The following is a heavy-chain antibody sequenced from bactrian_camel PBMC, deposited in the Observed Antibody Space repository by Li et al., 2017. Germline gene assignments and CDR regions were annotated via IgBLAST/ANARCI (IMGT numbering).Heavy chain of an antibody. Sequence: VQLVESGGDSVQTGESLRLSCEASGYSDTRLCMGWFRQVTGKQREGVAVVHTANPSPHYADSVKGRFTVSQDNAKNTVYLQMNSLKPEDTAMYYCAADESSGSWYCPFNRPFDKSGQGTQVTVS. CDR2: VHTANPSP. V-gene: IGHV3S31*01. J-gene: IGHJ4*01. D-gene: IGHD6*01. CDR1: GYSDTRLC.